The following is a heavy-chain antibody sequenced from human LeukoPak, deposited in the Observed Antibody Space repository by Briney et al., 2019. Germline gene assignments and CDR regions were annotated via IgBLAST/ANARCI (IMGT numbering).Heavy chain of an antibody. CDR3: TKDRSGSYYTPGDY. D-gene: IGHD3-10*01. CDR1: GFTFSSYG. J-gene: IGHJ4*02. V-gene: IGHV3-30*18. Sequence: PGRSLRLSCAASGFTFSSYGMHWVRQAPGKGLEWVAVISYDGSNKYYADSVKGRFTISRDNSKNTLYLQMNSLRAEDTAVYYCTKDRSGSYYTPGDYWGQGTLVTVSS. CDR2: ISYDGSNK.